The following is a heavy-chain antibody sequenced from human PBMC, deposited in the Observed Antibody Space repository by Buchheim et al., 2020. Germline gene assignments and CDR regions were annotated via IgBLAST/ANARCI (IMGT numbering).Heavy chain of an antibody. CDR1: GGSINSGGYS. V-gene: IGHV4-30-2*01. J-gene: IGHJ4*02. Sequence: QLQLQESGSGLVKPSQTLSLTCTVSGGSINSGGYSWSWIRQPPGKGLEWIVYIFHSGSAYYNPSLKSRVTISLDRLKNQFFLQLSSVTAADTAVYYCARELGYYFDSWGQGTL. CDR2: IFHSGSA. CDR3: ARELGYYFDS.